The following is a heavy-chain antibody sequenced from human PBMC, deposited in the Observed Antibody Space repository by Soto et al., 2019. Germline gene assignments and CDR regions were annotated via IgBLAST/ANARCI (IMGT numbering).Heavy chain of an antibody. J-gene: IGHJ4*02. Sequence: SETLSLTCTVSGGSISNYFCNWIRQPAGKGLEWIGRIDNSGSTNYNPALKSRITMSADTSRNQFSLKLNSVTAADTAVYYCERGGQDFWSGPFDYWGQGALVTASS. CDR2: IDNSGST. CDR1: GGSISNYF. CDR3: ERGGQDFWSGPFDY. V-gene: IGHV4-4*07. D-gene: IGHD3-3*01.